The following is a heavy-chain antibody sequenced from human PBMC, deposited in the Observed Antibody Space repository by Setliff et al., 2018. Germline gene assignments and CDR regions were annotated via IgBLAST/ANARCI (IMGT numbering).Heavy chain of an antibody. D-gene: IGHD6-13*01. CDR3: ARCSSWHGHYPHFNY. Sequence: PGESLKISCAASGFVFGTYGMHWVRQAPGKGLDWVASVRFDGSYKVYADSVKGRFTISRDNSKNTLYLQMNSLRAEDTAIYYCARCSSWHGHYPHFNYWGQGTLVTVSS. V-gene: IGHV3-30*02. CDR2: VRFDGSYK. J-gene: IGHJ4*02. CDR1: GFVFGTYG.